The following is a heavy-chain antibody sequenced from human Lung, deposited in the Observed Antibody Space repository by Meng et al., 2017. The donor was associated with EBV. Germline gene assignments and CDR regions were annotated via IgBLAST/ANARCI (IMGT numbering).Heavy chain of an antibody. Sequence: AQLVQAGDEVKKPGSSVKVACKTSGGSFSTYTFSWVRQAPGQGLEWMGGLIPVLNKAKSAPRFQDRVTFTADETTTTAYMELSSLTFEDTAVYFCARGRGNQPLFDFWGQGTLVTVSS. CDR1: GGSFSTYT. CDR3: ARGRGNQPLFDF. V-gene: IGHV1-69*10. D-gene: IGHD2/OR15-2a*01. J-gene: IGHJ4*02. CDR2: LIPVLNKA.